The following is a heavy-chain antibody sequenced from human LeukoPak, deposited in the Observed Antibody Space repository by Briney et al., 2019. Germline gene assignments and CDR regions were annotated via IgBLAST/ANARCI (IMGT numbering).Heavy chain of an antibody. Sequence: GGSLRLSCAASGFTFSTHWMHWVRQAPGKGLVWVSRINSDGSITTYADSVRGRFTISRDNAKNTLYLQMNSLRAEDTAVYYCARVIGSGGDYWGQGTLVTVSS. CDR3: ARVIGSGGDY. CDR2: INSDGSIT. V-gene: IGHV3-74*03. J-gene: IGHJ4*02. D-gene: IGHD3-10*01. CDR1: GFTFSTHW.